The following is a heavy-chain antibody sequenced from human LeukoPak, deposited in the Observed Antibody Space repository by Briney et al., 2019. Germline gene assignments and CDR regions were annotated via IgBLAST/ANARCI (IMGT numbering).Heavy chain of an antibody. CDR3: ARVFRGVVTSNWFDA. V-gene: IGHV4-59*03. Sequence: PSETLSLTCTVSGVSINGNYWTWLRQPPAKGLERIGFVSDTGGTDYNPSLKSRLPISADTSKSQLSLSLSSVTAADTALYYFARVFRGVVTSNWFDAWGQGTLVTVSS. CDR1: GVSINGNY. D-gene: IGHD3-3*01. CDR2: VSDTGGT. J-gene: IGHJ5*02.